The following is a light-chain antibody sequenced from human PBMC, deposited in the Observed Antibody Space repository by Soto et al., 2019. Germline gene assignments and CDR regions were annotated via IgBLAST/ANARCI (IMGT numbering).Light chain of an antibody. Sequence: DIVMTQSPASLAVSLGERATINCKSSQSVLDSSNNSNYLAWYQQKPGQPPKLLIYWASTRESGVPGRFRGSGSWTDFTLTINSLQAEDVAVYYCQQYYSTSSITFGQGTRLEIK. CDR1: QSVLDSSNNSNY. CDR2: WAS. CDR3: QQYYSTSSIT. J-gene: IGKJ5*01. V-gene: IGKV4-1*01.